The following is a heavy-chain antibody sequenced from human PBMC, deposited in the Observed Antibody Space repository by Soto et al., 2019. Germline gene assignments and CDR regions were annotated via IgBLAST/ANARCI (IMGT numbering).Heavy chain of an antibody. J-gene: IGHJ4*02. CDR1: GFTFSSYG. Sequence: QVQLVESGGGVVQPGRSLRLSCAASGFTFSSYGMHWVRQAPGKGLEWVAVIWYDGSNKYYADSVKGRFTISRDNSKNTLYLQMNSLRAEDTAVYYCARDSPTNGYDYVWFDYWGQGTLVTVSS. V-gene: IGHV3-33*01. CDR3: ARDSPTNGYDYVWFDY. CDR2: IWYDGSNK. D-gene: IGHD5-12*01.